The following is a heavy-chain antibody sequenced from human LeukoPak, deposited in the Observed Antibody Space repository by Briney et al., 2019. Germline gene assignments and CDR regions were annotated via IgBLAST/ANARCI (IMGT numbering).Heavy chain of an antibody. D-gene: IGHD1-26*01. V-gene: IGHV3-21*01. J-gene: IGHJ4*02. Sequence: GGSLRLSCAASGFTFSSYSINWVRQAPGKGLEWVSSISSSSSYIYYADSVKGRFTISRDNAKNSLYLQMNSLRAEDTAVYYCAREGGSIYFDYWGQGTLVTVSS. CDR3: AREGGSIYFDY. CDR2: ISSSSSYI. CDR1: GFTFSSYS.